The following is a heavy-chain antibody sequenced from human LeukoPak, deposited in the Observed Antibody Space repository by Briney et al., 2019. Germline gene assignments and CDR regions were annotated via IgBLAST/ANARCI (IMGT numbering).Heavy chain of an antibody. V-gene: IGHV3-30*04. CDR3: ARGSLAAATFDY. J-gene: IGHJ4*02. D-gene: IGHD6-25*01. CDR2: ISYHGSNK. Sequence: RGSLRLSCAASGFTFSTYAMHWVRQAPGKGLEWVAVISYHGSNKDYADPVKGRFTISRDNSNNTLYLQMNSLRAEDTAVYYCARGSLAAATFDYWGQGTLVTVSS. CDR1: GFTFSTYA.